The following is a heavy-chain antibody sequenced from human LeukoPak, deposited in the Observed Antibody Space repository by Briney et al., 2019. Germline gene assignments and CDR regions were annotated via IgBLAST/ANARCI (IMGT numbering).Heavy chain of an antibody. CDR3: VRDSGYRYDY. CDR2: ISSSGGST. D-gene: IGHD5-18*01. V-gene: IGHV3-64*01. Sequence: GGSLRLSCAASGFTFSTHAMHWVRQAPGKGLEYVSAISSSGGSTYYAKSVKGRFTISRDNSKNTLYLQMGSLRAEDMAVYYCVRDSGYRYDYWGQGTLVTVSS. CDR1: GFTFSTHA. J-gene: IGHJ4*02.